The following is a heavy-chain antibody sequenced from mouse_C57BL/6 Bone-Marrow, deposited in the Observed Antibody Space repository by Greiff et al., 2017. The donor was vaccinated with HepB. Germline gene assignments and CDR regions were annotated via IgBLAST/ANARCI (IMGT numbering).Heavy chain of an antibody. J-gene: IGHJ2*01. CDR3: ARSPYYYGSSPSYYFDY. Sequence: VQLVESGAELMKPGASVKLSCKATGYTFTGYWIEWVKQRPGHGLEWIGEILPGSGSTNYNEKFKGKATFTADTSSNTAYMQLSSLTTEDSAIYYCARSPYYYGSSPSYYFDYWGQGTTLTVSS. V-gene: IGHV1-9*01. CDR2: ILPGSGST. CDR1: GYTFTGYW. D-gene: IGHD1-1*01.